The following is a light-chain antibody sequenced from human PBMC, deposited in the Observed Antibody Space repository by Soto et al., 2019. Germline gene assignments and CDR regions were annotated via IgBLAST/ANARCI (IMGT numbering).Light chain of an antibody. Sequence: DVQMTLSTSTLSASVGDSVTIVCRASQSVNKWLAWFQQKPAKVPKLLIFDASTLQTGVPSRFGGGGSATEFTLTISGLQPDDFATYYCQQYNSYSPWTFGPGTKVDIK. J-gene: IGKJ1*01. CDR2: DAS. CDR3: QQYNSYSPWT. V-gene: IGKV1-5*02. CDR1: QSVNKW.